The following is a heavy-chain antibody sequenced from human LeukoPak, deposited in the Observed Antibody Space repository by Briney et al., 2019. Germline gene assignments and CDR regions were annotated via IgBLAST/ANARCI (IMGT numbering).Heavy chain of an antibody. CDR3: ARDKEDAAMGTLDY. CDR1: GFTFSSYW. D-gene: IGHD5-18*01. V-gene: IGHV3-74*01. Sequence: PGGSLRLSCAASGFTFSSYWMHWVRQAPGKGLVWVSPINSDGSSTNYADSVKGRFTISRDNAKNTLYLQMNSLRAEDTAVYYCARDKEDAAMGTLDYWGQGTLVTVSS. CDR2: INSDGSST. J-gene: IGHJ4*02.